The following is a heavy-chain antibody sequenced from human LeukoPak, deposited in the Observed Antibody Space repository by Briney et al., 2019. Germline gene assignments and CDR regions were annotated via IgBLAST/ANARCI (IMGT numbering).Heavy chain of an antibody. CDR3: AKGNLDFDY. V-gene: IGHV1-2*02. CDR2: INPNTGGT. Sequence: GASVKVSCKASGYTFTGYHVHWVRQAPGQGLEWMGVINPNTGGTTYAQKFQGRFTMTRDKSIDTVYMDLSSLRSDDTAVYYCAKGNLDFDYWGLGTLVTVSS. CDR1: GYTFTGYH. J-gene: IGHJ4*02. D-gene: IGHD1-1*01.